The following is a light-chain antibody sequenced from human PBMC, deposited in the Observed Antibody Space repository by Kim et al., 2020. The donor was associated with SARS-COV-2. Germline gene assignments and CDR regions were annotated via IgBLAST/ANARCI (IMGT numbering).Light chain of an antibody. V-gene: IGLV3-25*03. Sequence: PCQKTRIPSPGDSVPRKYAYWFEPKPGQAPVVVIYKNTERHSGIPQRFSGSTSGTTVTLTISGVQAEDEADYYCQSADSSDTFWVFGGVTQLTVL. CDR1: SVPRKY. J-gene: IGLJ3*02. CDR3: QSADSSDTFWV. CDR2: KNT.